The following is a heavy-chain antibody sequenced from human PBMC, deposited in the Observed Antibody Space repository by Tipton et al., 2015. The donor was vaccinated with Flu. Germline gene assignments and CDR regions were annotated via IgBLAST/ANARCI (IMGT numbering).Heavy chain of an antibody. CDR3: ARDPWAVPYYFDY. J-gene: IGHJ4*02. V-gene: IGHV4-39*07. CDR1: GGSISSGTYH. D-gene: IGHD6-6*01. Sequence: TLSLTCTVSGGSISSGTYHWGWIRQPPGKGLEWIGTIYYSGSTYYNPSLKSRVIISVGTSKNQFSLKVSSVTAADTAIYYCARDPWAVPYYFDYWGQGTLITVSS. CDR2: IYYSGST.